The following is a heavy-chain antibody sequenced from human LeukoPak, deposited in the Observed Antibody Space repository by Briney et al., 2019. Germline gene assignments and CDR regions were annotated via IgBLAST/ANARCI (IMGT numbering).Heavy chain of an antibody. J-gene: IGHJ3*02. CDR1: GGSISSYY. Sequence: SETLSLTCTVSGGSISSYYWSWIRQPAGKGLEWIGRIYTSGSTNYNPSLKSRVTMPVDTSKNQFSLKLSSVTAADTAVYYCARDKPFHVVVIATASAFDIWGQGTMVTVSS. V-gene: IGHV4-4*07. CDR2: IYTSGST. CDR3: ARDKPFHVVVIATASAFDI. D-gene: IGHD2-21*01.